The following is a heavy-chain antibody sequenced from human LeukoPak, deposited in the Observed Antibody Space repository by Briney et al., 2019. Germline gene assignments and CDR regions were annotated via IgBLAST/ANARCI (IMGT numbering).Heavy chain of an antibody. CDR3: ASAAHNRSYSAGN. J-gene: IGHJ3*01. V-gene: IGHV3-64D*06. CDR2: ISRNGGRT. D-gene: IGHD1-26*01. Sequence: GGSLRLSCSASGFTFSTYSMRWVRQAPGKGLEYVSAISRNGGRTYYADSVKGRFTISRDNSKNTLYLQMSSLRAEETSVYYCASAAHNRSYSAGNWGQGTMVTVSS. CDR1: GFTFSTYS.